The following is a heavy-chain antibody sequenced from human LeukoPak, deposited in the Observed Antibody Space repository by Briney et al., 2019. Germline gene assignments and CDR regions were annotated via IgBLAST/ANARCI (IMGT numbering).Heavy chain of an antibody. CDR1: GYTFTSYG. CDR3: ARESVYYDFWSGYYTGPFDY. J-gene: IGHJ4*02. V-gene: IGHV1-69*13. Sequence: SVRVSCTASGYTFTSYGISWVRQAPGQGLEWMGGIIPIFGTANYAQKFQGRVTITADESTSTAYMELSSLRSEDTAVYYCARESVYYDFWSGYYTGPFDYWGQGTLVTVSS. D-gene: IGHD3-3*01. CDR2: IIPIFGTA.